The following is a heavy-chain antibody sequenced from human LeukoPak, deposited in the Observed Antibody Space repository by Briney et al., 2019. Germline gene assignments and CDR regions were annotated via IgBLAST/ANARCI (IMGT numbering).Heavy chain of an antibody. D-gene: IGHD2-2*01. CDR1: GDSVSSSSVT. Sequence: SQILSLTCAISGDSVSSSSVTWNWIRQSPSRGLEWLGRTYYRSTWYNDYAVSVRGRITVNPDTSKNQFSLHLNSVTPEDTAVYYCARRLTQYDCFDPWGQGILVTVSS. CDR3: ARRLTQYDCFDP. CDR2: TYYRSTWYN. J-gene: IGHJ5*02. V-gene: IGHV6-1*01.